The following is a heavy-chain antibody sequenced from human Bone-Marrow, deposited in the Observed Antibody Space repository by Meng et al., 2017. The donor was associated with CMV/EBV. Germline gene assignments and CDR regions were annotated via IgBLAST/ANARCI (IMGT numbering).Heavy chain of an antibody. V-gene: IGHV3-7*01. J-gene: IGHJ4*02. CDR2: IKQDGSEK. CDR1: GFTFDDYA. CDR3: ARDSDYYDSSGSLDY. Sequence: LSLTCAASGFTFDDYAMHWVRQAPGKGLEWVANIKQDGSEKYYVDSVKGRFTISRDNAKNSLYLQMNSLRAEDTAVYYCARDSDYYDSSGSLDYWGQGTLVAVSS. D-gene: IGHD3-22*01.